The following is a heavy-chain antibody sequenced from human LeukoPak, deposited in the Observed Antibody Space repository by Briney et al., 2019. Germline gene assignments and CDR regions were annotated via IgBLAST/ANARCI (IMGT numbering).Heavy chain of an antibody. D-gene: IGHD6-6*01. J-gene: IGHJ4*02. Sequence: GGSLRLSCAASGFAFSTYYMNWFRQAPGKGLERVSSISSSRVYIYYADSVRGRFTVSRDNAKNSLYLQMNSLRAEDTAVYYCARDRDSSSHYFDYWGQGALVTVSS. CDR2: ISSSRVYI. V-gene: IGHV3-21*01. CDR1: GFAFSTYY. CDR3: ARDRDSSSHYFDY.